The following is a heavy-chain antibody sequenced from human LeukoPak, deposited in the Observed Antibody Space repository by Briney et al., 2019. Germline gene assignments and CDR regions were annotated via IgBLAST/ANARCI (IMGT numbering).Heavy chain of an antibody. V-gene: IGHV3-30*03. CDR3: ARAVAGRLGWFDP. CDR1: GFTFSSYG. D-gene: IGHD6-19*01. J-gene: IGHJ5*02. CDR2: ISYDGSNK. Sequence: PEGSLRLSCAASGFTFSSYGMHWVRQAPGKGLEWVAVISYDGSNKYYADSVKGRFTISRDNSKNTLYLQMNSLRAEDTAVYYCARAVAGRLGWFDPWGQGTLVTVSS.